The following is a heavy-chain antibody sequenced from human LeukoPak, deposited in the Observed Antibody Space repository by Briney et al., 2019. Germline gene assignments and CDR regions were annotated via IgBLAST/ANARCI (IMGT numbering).Heavy chain of an antibody. CDR1: GGSISSYY. D-gene: IGHD4-17*01. Sequence: SETLSLTCTVSGGSISSYYWSWIRQPPGKGLEWIGYIYYSGSTNYSPSLKSRVTISVDTSKNQFSLKLSSVTAADTAVYYCARGYYGDYLYYFDYWGQGTLVTVSS. CDR3: ARGYYGDYLYYFDY. CDR2: IYYSGST. V-gene: IGHV4-59*08. J-gene: IGHJ4*02.